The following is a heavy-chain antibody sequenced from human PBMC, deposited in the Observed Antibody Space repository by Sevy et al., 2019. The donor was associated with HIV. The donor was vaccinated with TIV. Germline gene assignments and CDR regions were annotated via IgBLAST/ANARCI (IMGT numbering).Heavy chain of an antibody. J-gene: IGHJ6*02. Sequence: ASVKVSCKASGDTFSTYGLSWVRQAPGQGLEWMGRVYPNSGGTNYAQKFQGRVTMTRDTSISTAYMELSRLRSDDTAVYYCARDGGGGTTNSGMDVWGQGTTVTVSS. CDR3: ARDGGGGTTNSGMDV. D-gene: IGHD1-7*01. CDR2: VYPNSGGT. V-gene: IGHV1-2*06. CDR1: GDTFSTYG.